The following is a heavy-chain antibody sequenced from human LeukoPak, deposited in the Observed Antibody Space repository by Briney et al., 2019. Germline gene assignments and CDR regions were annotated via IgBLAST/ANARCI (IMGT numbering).Heavy chain of an antibody. D-gene: IGHD3-3*01. CDR2: IYYSGST. V-gene: IGHV4-39*07. CDR1: GGSISSSSYY. Sequence: SETLSLTCTVSGGSISSSSYYWGWIRQPPGKGLERIGSIYYSGSTYYNPSLKSRVTISVDTSKNQFSLKLSSVTAADTAVYYCARGFYYDFWSGSNWFDPWGQGTLVTVSS. J-gene: IGHJ5*02. CDR3: ARGFYYDFWSGSNWFDP.